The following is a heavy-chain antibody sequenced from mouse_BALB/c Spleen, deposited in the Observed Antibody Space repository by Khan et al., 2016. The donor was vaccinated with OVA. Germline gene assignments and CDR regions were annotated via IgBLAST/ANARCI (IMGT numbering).Heavy chain of an antibody. V-gene: IGHV2-6-1*01. CDR3: SRQPYYHYYIMDY. J-gene: IGHJ4*01. CDR2: IWSDGST. Sequence: VQLKESGPGLVAPSQSLSITCTISGFSLTNYGVHWVRQPPGKGLEWLVVIWSDGSTTYNSALKSRLSISKDNSKSQVFLKMNSLQTDDTAMYYVSRQPYYHYYIMDYCGQGTSFTVS. CDR1: GFSLTNYG. D-gene: IGHD2-10*01.